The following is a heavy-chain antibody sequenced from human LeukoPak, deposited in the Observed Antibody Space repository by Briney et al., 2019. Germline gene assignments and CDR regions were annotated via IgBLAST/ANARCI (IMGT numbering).Heavy chain of an antibody. CDR1: GFTFSSHW. CDR2: IWYDGSHL. D-gene: IGHD4-17*01. J-gene: IGHJ4*02. Sequence: GGSLRLSCAASGFTFSSHWMHWVRQAPGKGLEWVSVIWYDGSHLYYADSVEGRFTISRDNSKNTLYLQMNSLRAEDTAVYYCARPSDGHYAQGGYFDYWGQGALVTVSS. CDR3: ARPSDGHYAQGGYFDY. V-gene: IGHV3-33*08.